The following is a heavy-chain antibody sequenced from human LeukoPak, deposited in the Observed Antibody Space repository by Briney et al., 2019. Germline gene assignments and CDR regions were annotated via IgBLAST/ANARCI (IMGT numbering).Heavy chain of an antibody. V-gene: IGHV3-9*01. CDR3: AKAFSGSWYYYDSSGYYFDY. Sequence: GRSLRLSCAASGFTFDEYAMHSVRQAPGKGLEWVSGISWNSGSIGYADSVKGRFTISRDNAKNSLYLQMNSLRAEDTALYYCAKAFSGSWYYYDSSGYYFDYWGQGTLVTVSS. CDR1: GFTFDEYA. CDR2: ISWNSGSI. D-gene: IGHD3-22*01. J-gene: IGHJ4*02.